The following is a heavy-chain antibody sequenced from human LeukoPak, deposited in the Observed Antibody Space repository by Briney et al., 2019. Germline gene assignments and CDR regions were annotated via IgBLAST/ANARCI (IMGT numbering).Heavy chain of an antibody. CDR2: IGPAGDT. Sequence: GGSLRLSCAASGFTFSSYDMHWVRQATGKGLEWASAIGPAGDTYYPGSVKGRFTISRENAKNSLYLQMNSLRAGDTAVYYCARAVSSGWYGDWGQGTLVTVSS. CDR3: ARAVSSGWYGD. D-gene: IGHD6-19*01. J-gene: IGHJ4*02. CDR1: GFTFSSYD. V-gene: IGHV3-13*01.